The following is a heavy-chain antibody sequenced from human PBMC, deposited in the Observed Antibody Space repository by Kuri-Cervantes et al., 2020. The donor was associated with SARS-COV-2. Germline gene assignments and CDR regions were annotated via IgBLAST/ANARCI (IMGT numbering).Heavy chain of an antibody. J-gene: IGHJ3*02. Sequence: SVTLSLTCAVYGGSFSGYYWSWIRQPPGKGLEWIGEINHSGSTNYNPSLKSRVTISVDTSKNQFSLKLSSVTAADTAVYYCARGEGIVLVVYALAFDIWAKGQWSPSPQ. CDR1: GGSFSGYY. D-gene: IGHD2-8*02. CDR2: INHSGST. CDR3: ARGEGIVLVVYALAFDI. V-gene: IGHV4-34*01.